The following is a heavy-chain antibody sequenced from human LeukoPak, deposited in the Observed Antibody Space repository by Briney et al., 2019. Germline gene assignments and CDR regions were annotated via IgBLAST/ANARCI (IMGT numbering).Heavy chain of an antibody. V-gene: IGHV3-30-3*02. CDR1: GFTFSNYA. CDR2: ISYDGSNK. D-gene: IGHD6-13*01. CDR3: AKRPGKAAAGPFDP. J-gene: IGHJ5*02. Sequence: AGRSLRLSCAASGFTFSNYAIHWVRQAPGKGLEWVAVISYDGSNKYYADSVKGRFTISRDDSKNTLYLQMNSLRAEDTAIYYCAKRPGKAAAGPFDPWGQGTLVTVSS.